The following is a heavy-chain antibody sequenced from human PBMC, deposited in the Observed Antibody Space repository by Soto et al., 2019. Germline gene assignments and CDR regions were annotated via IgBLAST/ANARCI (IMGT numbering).Heavy chain of an antibody. J-gene: IGHJ4*02. CDR1: GGSISSYY. D-gene: IGHD5-12*01. CDR2: IYYSVST. V-gene: IGHV4-59*01. CDR3: ARRFMATISR. Sequence: AETLSLTCTVSGGSISSYYWSWIRQPPGKGLEWIGYIYYSVSTNYNPSLKSRVTISVDTSKNQFSLKLSSVTAADTAVYYCARRFMATISRWGKGTLVTVSS.